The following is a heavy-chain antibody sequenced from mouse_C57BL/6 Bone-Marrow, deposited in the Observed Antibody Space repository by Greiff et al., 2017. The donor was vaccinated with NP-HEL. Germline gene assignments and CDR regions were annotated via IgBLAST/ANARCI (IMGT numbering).Heavy chain of an antibody. V-gene: IGHV1-85*01. CDR2: IYPRDGST. CDR3: ARVQTAQATWFAY. CDR1: GYTFTSYD. D-gene: IGHD3-2*02. Sequence: VQLQQSGPELVKPGASVKLSCKASGYTFTSYDINWVKQRPGQGLAWIGWIYPRDGSTKYNEKFKGKAPMTVDTSSSTAYMELHSLTSEDSAVYVCARVQTAQATWFAYWGKGTLVTVSA. J-gene: IGHJ3*01.